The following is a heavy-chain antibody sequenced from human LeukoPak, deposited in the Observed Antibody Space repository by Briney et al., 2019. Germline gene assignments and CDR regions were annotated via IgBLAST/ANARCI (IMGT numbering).Heavy chain of an antibody. CDR3: ARDQGSSTFDY. Sequence: ASVKVSCKASGYIFTSHGMNWVRQAPGQGLEWMGWINTNTGNPMYAQGFTGRFVFSLDTSVSTAYLEISSLKGEDTAVYYCARDQGSSTFDYWGQGTLVTVSS. V-gene: IGHV7-4-1*02. J-gene: IGHJ4*02. CDR1: GYIFTSHG. CDR2: INTNTGNP.